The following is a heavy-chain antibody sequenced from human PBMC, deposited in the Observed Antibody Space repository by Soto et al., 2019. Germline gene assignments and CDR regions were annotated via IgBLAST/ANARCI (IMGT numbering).Heavy chain of an antibody. Sequence: GGSLRLSCAASGFTFSSYAMSWVRQAPGKGLEWVSAISGSGGSTYYADSVKGRFTISRDNSKNTLYLQMNSLRAEDTAVYYRAKDTHPYVWGSYGPLHWGQGTLVTVSS. V-gene: IGHV3-23*01. J-gene: IGHJ4*02. CDR3: AKDTHPYVWGSYGPLH. CDR1: GFTFSSYA. CDR2: ISGSGGST. D-gene: IGHD3-16*01.